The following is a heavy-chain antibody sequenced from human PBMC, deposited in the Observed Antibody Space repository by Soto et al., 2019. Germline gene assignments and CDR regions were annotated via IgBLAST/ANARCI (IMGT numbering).Heavy chain of an antibody. CDR3: VKDKGRSLAGVMDV. D-gene: IGHD6-19*01. J-gene: IGHJ6*02. CDR2: IAYDGSNK. CDR1: GFTFSSYG. Sequence: GGSLRLSCAASGFTFSSYGMHWVRQAPGKGLEWVAVIAYDGSNKYYADSVKGRFTISRDNSKNTLYLQMNSLRAEDTAVYYCVKDKGRSLAGVMDVRGQGSTVTVS. V-gene: IGHV3-30*18.